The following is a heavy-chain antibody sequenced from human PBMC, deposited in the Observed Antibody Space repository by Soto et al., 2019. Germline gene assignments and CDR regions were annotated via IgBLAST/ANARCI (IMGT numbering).Heavy chain of an antibody. CDR3: ARDGYCTSGVCSGGGGPFVS. CDR1: GGSISNSY. J-gene: IGHJ4*02. CDR2: IFYSGNT. V-gene: IGHV4-59*01. Sequence: SETLSLTCSVSGGSISNSYWNWIRQPPGKGLEWIGYIFYSGNTNYNPSLKSRVTISVDTSKNQISLNLSSVTAADTAVYFCARDGYCTSGVCSGGGGPFVSWGQGALVTVSS. D-gene: IGHD2-8*01.